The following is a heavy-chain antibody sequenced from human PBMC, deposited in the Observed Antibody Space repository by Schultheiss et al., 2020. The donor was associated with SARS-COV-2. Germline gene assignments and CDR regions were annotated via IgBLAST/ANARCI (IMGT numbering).Heavy chain of an antibody. CDR1: GFTFSSHA. CDR2: ISGSGHGT. Sequence: GGSLRLSCAASGFTFSSHAMNWVRQIPGKGLDWVSGISGSGHGTYYADSVNGRFTISKDNSKNTLYLQMNSLRAEDTAVYYCAKDRGPYYYYGMDVWGRGTTVTVSS. V-gene: IGHV3-23*01. CDR3: AKDRGPYYYYGMDV. J-gene: IGHJ6*02.